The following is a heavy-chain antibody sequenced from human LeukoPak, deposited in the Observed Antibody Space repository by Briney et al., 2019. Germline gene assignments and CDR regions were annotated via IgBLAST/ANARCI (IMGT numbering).Heavy chain of an antibody. Sequence: PGGSLRLSCAASGFTFSSYWMSWVRQAPGKGLEWVSGISWNSGSIGYADSVKGRFTISRDNAKNSLYLQMNSLRAEDTALYYCAKDRKRGSGYENYFDYWGQGTLVTVSS. J-gene: IGHJ4*02. CDR1: GFTFSSYW. D-gene: IGHD3-22*01. CDR3: AKDRKRGSGYENYFDY. V-gene: IGHV3-9*01. CDR2: ISWNSGSI.